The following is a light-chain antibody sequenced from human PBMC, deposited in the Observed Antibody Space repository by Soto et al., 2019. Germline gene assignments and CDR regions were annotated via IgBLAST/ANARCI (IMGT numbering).Light chain of an antibody. J-gene: IGKJ4*01. CDR2: KAS. Sequence: DIQMTQSPSTLSASVGDRVTITCRASQSISSWLAWYQQKPGKAPKLLIYKASSLESGVPSRFSGSGSGTEFTLTISSLQPDDFATYYCQQHNSFALTFGGGTKVEIK. CDR1: QSISSW. CDR3: QQHNSFALT. V-gene: IGKV1-5*03.